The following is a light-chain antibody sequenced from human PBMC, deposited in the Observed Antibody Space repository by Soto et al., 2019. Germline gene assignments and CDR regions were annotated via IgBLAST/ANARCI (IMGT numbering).Light chain of an antibody. CDR2: GAS. CDR3: QQYGSSPWT. CDR1: QSVSSSY. Sequence: EIVLTQSPGTPSLSPGERATPSCRASQSVSSSYLAWYQQKPGQAPRLLIYGASSRATGIPDRFSGSGSGTDFTLTISRLEPEDFAVYYCQQYGSSPWTFGQGTKVDI. V-gene: IGKV3-20*01. J-gene: IGKJ1*01.